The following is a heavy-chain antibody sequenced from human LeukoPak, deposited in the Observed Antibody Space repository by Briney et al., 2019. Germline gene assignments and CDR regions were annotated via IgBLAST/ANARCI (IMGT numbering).Heavy chain of an antibody. CDR1: GGSVSSGSYY. CDR2: IYYSGST. Sequence: PSETLSLTCTVSGGSVSSGSYYWSWIRQPPGKGLEWIGYIYYSGSTNYNPSLKSRVTISVDTSKNQFSLKLSSVTAADTAVYYCAREYSSGWTYIDYWGQGTLVTVSS. J-gene: IGHJ4*02. CDR3: AREYSSGWTYIDY. D-gene: IGHD6-19*01. V-gene: IGHV4-61*01.